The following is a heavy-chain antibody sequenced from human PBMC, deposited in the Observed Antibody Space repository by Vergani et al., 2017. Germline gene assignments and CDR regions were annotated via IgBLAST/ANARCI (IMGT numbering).Heavy chain of an antibody. CDR1: EYSFGNYW. Sequence: EVELVQSGPEMRKPGESLKISCKGSEYSFGNYWIGWVRQMPGKGLEWMGIIYPADSDTRYSPSFQGQVTISADKSISTAFLQWDSLKASDTALYYCAINTTYTDSGGQGTLVTVSS. V-gene: IGHV5-51*03. J-gene: IGHJ4*02. D-gene: IGHD1-1*01. CDR2: IYPADSDT. CDR3: AINTTYTDS.